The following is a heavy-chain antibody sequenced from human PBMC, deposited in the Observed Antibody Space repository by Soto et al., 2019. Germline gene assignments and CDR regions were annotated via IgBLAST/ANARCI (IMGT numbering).Heavy chain of an antibody. V-gene: IGHV1-8*01. CDR2: MNPNSGNT. CDR1: GYTFTSYD. D-gene: IGHD3-10*01. CDR3: ARERGGIDY. J-gene: IGHJ4*02. Sequence: QVQLVQSGAEVKKPGASVKVSCKASGYTFTSYDINWVRQATGQGLEWMGWMNPNSGNTVYAQKFQGRVTMTSNTSKSTAYMELSSMRAEDAAVYYCARERGGIDYWGQGTLVTVSS.